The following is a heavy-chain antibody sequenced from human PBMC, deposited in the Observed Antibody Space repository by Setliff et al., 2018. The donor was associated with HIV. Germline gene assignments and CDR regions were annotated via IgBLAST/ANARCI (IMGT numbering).Heavy chain of an antibody. D-gene: IGHD3-9*01. Sequence: PGGSLRLSCAASGFTFSSYSMNWVRQAPGKGLEWISYNGIINGAKHYADSMEGRFTTSRDDAKNSLYLQMDSLRAEDTAVYYCVRDRDWAFDYWGQGILVTVSS. CDR1: GFTFSSYS. CDR3: VRDRDWAFDY. CDR2: NGIINGAK. J-gene: IGHJ4*02. V-gene: IGHV3-48*01.